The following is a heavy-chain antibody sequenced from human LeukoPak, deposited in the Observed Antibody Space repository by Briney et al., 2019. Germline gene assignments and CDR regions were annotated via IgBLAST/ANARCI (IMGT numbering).Heavy chain of an antibody. V-gene: IGHV3-30-3*01. D-gene: IGHD3-10*01. J-gene: IGHJ4*02. CDR2: ISYDGSNK. Sequence: GSLRLSCAASGFTFSSYAMHWVRQAPGKGLEWVAVISYDGSNKYYADSVKGRFTISRDNSKNTLYLQMNSLRAEDTAAYYCARAYGSGSYSYFDYWGQGTLVTVSS. CDR3: ARAYGSGSYSYFDY. CDR1: GFTFSSYA.